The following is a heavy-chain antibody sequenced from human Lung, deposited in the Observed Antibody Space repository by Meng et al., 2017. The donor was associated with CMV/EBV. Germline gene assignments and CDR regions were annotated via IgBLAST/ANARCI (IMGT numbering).Heavy chain of an antibody. V-gene: IGHV4-4*02. CDR2: LPHRGSS. D-gene: IGHD3-10*01. J-gene: IGHJ1*01. Sequence: QAQVWVFGPGRWHSSGTLTLTCPVSGDSITNHNCCGRLRQPPGKGLGWIGELPHRGSSAYNPSLKSRVSMSIDKSKSQFSLKLPAVTAAETAVYHWLRRSGGSVWGQGTLVTVSS. CDR3: LRRSGGSV. CDR1: GDSITNHNC.